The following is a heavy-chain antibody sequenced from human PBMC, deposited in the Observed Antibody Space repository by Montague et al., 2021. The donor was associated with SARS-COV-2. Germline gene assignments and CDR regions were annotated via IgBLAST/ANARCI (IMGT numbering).Heavy chain of an antibody. CDR1: GGSISSGGYC. V-gene: IGHV4-31*03. CDR2: IYNSGTT. Sequence: TLSLTCTVSGGSISSGGYCWNWIRQYPGKSLEWIGYIYNSGTTSYSPSLRSRATISIDTSKNLFSLKLTSVTAADTAVYYCARTVLYSGYDYSWFDPWGQGTPVTVSS. CDR3: ARTVLYSGYDYSWFDP. D-gene: IGHD5-12*01. J-gene: IGHJ5*02.